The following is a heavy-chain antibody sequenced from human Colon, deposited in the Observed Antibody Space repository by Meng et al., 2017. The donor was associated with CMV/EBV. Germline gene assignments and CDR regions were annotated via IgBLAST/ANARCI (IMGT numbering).Heavy chain of an antibody. D-gene: IGHD2-8*01. Sequence: QVHLVESGGGLVKPGGSLRLSCAASGFTFSDYYIHWIRQAPGQGLEWISYISKTSGSYTTYTDSVKGRFTISRDNAKDTVYLQMNSLRDEDTAVYYCARGNGPKRFDSWGQGTLVTVSS. J-gene: IGHJ4*02. CDR1: GFTFSDYY. V-gene: IGHV3-11*06. CDR2: ISKTSGSYT. CDR3: ARGNGPKRFDS.